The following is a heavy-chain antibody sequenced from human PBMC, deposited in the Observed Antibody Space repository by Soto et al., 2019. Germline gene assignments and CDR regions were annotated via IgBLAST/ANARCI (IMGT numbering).Heavy chain of an antibody. CDR2: TYYRSKWFN. CDR1: GDSVSGHSVA. J-gene: IGHJ4*02. CDR3: ARGQYYAFDY. Sequence: QVQLQQSGPGLVTPSQTLSLTCAIFGDSVSGHSVAWNWIRQSPSRGLEWVGRTYYRSKWFNDYAATGKSRITVNPDTSKNQVTLQLSSVTPEDTAVYYCARGQYYAFDYWGQGTLVTVSS. V-gene: IGHV6-1*01. D-gene: IGHD3-10*01.